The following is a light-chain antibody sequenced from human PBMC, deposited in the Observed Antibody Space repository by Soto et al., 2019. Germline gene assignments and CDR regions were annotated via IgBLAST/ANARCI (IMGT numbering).Light chain of an antibody. CDR2: DVN. J-gene: IGLJ1*01. V-gene: IGLV2-14*03. CDR1: SSDVGGYNY. CDR3: SLYTSSSTEV. Sequence: QSVLTQPASVSGSPGQSITISCTGTSSDVGGYNYVSWYQHHPGKAPKLLIYDVNSRPSGVSDRFSGSKSGNTASLTISGLQAEDEADYYCSLYTSSSTEVFGTGTKLTVL.